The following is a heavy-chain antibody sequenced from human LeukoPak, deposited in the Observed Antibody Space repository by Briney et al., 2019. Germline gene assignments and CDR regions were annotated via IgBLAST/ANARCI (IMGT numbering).Heavy chain of an antibody. Sequence: SETLSLTCTVSGGSISSYYWSWIRQPPGKGLEWVGSIYYSGNPFYNPSLKSRVTISVDTSKNQFSLRLDSVTAADTALYYCASQLDSTGYNTGFIDYWGPGTVVTVSS. D-gene: IGHD3/OR15-3a*01. CDR1: GGSISSYY. V-gene: IGHV4-59*05. CDR3: ASQLDSTGYNTGFIDY. J-gene: IGHJ4*02. CDR2: IYYSGNP.